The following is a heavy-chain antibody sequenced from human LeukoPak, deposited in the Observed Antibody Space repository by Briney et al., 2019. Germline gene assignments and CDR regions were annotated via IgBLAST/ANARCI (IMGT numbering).Heavy chain of an antibody. Sequence: SETLSLTCTVSGGXISSYYCSWIRQPPGKGLEWIGYVYYSGSTNYNPSLKSRVTISVDTSKNQFSLKLSSVTAADTAVYYCARDRANWYFDLWGRGTLVTVSS. V-gene: IGHV4-59*01. J-gene: IGHJ2*01. CDR2: VYYSGST. CDR3: ARDRANWYFDL. CDR1: GGXISSYY.